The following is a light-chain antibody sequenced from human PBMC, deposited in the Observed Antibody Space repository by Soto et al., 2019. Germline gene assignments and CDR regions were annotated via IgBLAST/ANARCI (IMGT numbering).Light chain of an antibody. CDR3: QQYENLPYT. V-gene: IGKV1-33*01. CDR2: DAS. J-gene: IGKJ2*01. Sequence: DIQMTQSPSSLSASVGDRVTISCQASHDISIYLTWYQQKPGEAPKVLIYDASTLETGVPSRFSGSGSGTYFTLTISSLQPEDIATSHCQQYENLPYTFGQGTKLEIK. CDR1: HDISIY.